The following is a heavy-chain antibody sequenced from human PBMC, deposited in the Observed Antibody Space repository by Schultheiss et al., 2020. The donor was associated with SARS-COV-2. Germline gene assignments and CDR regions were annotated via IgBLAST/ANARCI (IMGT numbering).Heavy chain of an antibody. Sequence: GGSLRLSCAASGFTFDDYAMHWVRQAPGKGLEWVSGISWNSGSIGYADSVKGRFTISRDNSKNTLYLQMNSLRAEDTAVYYCARDYLDFWSGYSLGYFDYWGQGTLVTVSS. CDR1: GFTFDDYA. CDR3: ARDYLDFWSGYSLGYFDY. V-gene: IGHV3-9*01. D-gene: IGHD3-3*02. J-gene: IGHJ4*02. CDR2: ISWNSGSI.